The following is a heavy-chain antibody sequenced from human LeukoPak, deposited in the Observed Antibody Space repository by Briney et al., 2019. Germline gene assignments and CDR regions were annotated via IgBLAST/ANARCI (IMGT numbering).Heavy chain of an antibody. CDR3: ARRPAAGRCFDY. V-gene: IGHV3-48*04. CDR2: ISSGGSSI. J-gene: IGHJ4*02. Sequence: GGSLRLSCAASGFTFSSYSMSWIRQAPGKGLEWVSYISSGGSSISHADSVKGRFTISRDNAENSLYLQMNSLRAEDTAVYYCARRPAAGRCFDYWGQGTLVTVSS. D-gene: IGHD6-13*01. CDR1: GFTFSSYS.